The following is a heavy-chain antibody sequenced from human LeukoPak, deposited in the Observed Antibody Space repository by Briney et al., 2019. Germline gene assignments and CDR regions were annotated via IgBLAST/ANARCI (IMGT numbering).Heavy chain of an antibody. CDR3: ARESRKMTTVTYGSWFDP. CDR1: GGTFSSYA. V-gene: IGHV1-69*13. CDR2: IIPIFGTA. Sequence: ASVKVSCKASGGTFSSYAISWVRQAPGQGLEWMGGIIPIFGTANYAQKFQGRVTITADESTSTAYMELSSLRFEDTAVYYRARESRKMTTVTYGSWFDPWGQGTLVTVSS. D-gene: IGHD4-11*01. J-gene: IGHJ5*02.